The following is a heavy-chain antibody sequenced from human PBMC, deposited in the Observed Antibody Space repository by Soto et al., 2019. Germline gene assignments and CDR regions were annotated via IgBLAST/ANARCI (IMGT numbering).Heavy chain of an antibody. J-gene: IGHJ6*01. Sequence: QVQLVQSGAEVKKPGSSVKVSCKASGGTFSSYTISWVRQAPGQGLEWMGRIIPILGIANYAQKFQGRVTITAEKSTSTAYIELSSLRSEDTAVYYCARFRGSYGMDVWWPGTTVTVSS. D-gene: IGHD3-10*01. CDR3: ARFRGSYGMDV. CDR2: IIPILGIA. V-gene: IGHV1-69*02. CDR1: GGTFSSYT.